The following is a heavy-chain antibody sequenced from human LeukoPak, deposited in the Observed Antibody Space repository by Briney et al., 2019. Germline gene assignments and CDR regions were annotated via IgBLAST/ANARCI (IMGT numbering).Heavy chain of an antibody. V-gene: IGHV4-30-4*01. CDR2: IYYRGST. CDR3: ARASTVVTISGDAFDI. D-gene: IGHD4-23*01. CDR1: GGSISSGDYY. Sequence: SETLSLTCTVSGGSISSGDYYWSWIRQPPGKGLEWIGYIYYRGSTYYNPSLKSRVTISVDTSKNQFSLKLSSVTAADTAVYYCARASTVVTISGDAFDIWGQGTMVTVPS. J-gene: IGHJ3*02.